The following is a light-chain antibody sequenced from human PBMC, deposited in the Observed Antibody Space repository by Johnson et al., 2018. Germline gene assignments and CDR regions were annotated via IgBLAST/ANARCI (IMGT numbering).Light chain of an antibody. Sequence: QSVLTQPPSVSAAPGQKVTISCSGSSSNIGNNYVSWYQQLPGTAPKLLIYENNKRPSGIPDRFSGSKSGTSATLGINGLQTGDAADYYCGTWDSSLSAGNVFGTGTKFTVL. CDR3: GTWDSSLSAGNV. CDR2: ENN. CDR1: SSNIGNNY. J-gene: IGLJ1*01. V-gene: IGLV1-51*02.